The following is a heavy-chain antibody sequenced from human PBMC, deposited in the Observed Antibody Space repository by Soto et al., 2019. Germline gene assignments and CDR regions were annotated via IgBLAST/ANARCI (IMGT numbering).Heavy chain of an antibody. CDR3: ARLPAIAAAGIYYYYGMDV. V-gene: IGHV4-39*01. CDR1: GGSISSSSYY. D-gene: IGHD6-13*01. J-gene: IGHJ6*02. Sequence: LSLTCTVSGGSISSSSYYWGWIRQPPGKGLEWIGSIYYSGSTYYNPSLKSRVTISVDTSKNQFSLKLSSVTAADTAVHYCARLPAIAAAGIYYYYGMDVWGQGTTVTVSS. CDR2: IYYSGST.